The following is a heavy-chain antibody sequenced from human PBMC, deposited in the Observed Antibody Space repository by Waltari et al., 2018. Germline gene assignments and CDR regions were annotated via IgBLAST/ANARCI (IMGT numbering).Heavy chain of an antibody. Sequence: QMQLVQSGPEVKKPGTSVKFSCKASGFTFTSSAMQWVRQARGQRLEGIGWIGVGSGNTNSAQKFQERVTIPRDMSTSTAYMELSSLRSEDTAVYYCAAEGYSSSHDGAFDIWGQGTMVTVSS. CDR3: AAEGYSSSHDGAFDI. CDR1: GFTFTSSA. V-gene: IGHV1-58*02. D-gene: IGHD6-6*01. CDR2: IGVGSGNT. J-gene: IGHJ3*02.